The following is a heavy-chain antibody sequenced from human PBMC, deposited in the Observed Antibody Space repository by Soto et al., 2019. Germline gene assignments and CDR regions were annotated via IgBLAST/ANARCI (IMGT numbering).Heavy chain of an antibody. D-gene: IGHD5-12*01. CDR3: AKDFRDGYNYPH. CDR2: ISYDGSNK. V-gene: IGHV3-30*18. CDR1: GFTFSSYG. Sequence: GGSLRLSCAASGFTFSSYGMHWVRQAPGKGLEWVAVISYDGSNKYYADSVKGRFTISRDNSKNTLYLQMNSLRAEDTAVYYCAKDFRDGYNYPHWGQGTLVTVSS. J-gene: IGHJ4*02.